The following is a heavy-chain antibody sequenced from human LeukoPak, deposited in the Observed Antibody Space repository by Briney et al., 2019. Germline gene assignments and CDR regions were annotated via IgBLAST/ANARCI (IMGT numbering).Heavy chain of an antibody. D-gene: IGHD7-27*01. V-gene: IGHV4-31*03. CDR2: IYYSGST. Sequence: SETLSLTCTVSGGSISSGGYYWSWIRQHPGKGLEWIGYIYYSGSTYYNPSLKSRVTISLDTSKNQFSLKLSSVTAADTAVYYCARNWDYQMDVWGKGTTVTVSS. J-gene: IGHJ6*03. CDR1: GGSISSGGYY. CDR3: ARNWDYQMDV.